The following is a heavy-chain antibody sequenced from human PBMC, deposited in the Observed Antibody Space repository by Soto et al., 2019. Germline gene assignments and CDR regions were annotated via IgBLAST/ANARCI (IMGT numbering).Heavy chain of an antibody. CDR3: ARVLNCSGGSCYSVFIGP. Sequence: PSETLSLTCTVSGGSISSYYWSWFRQPPGKGLEWIGYIYYSGSTNYNPSLKSRVTISVDTSKNQFSLKLSSVTAADTAVYYCARVLNCSGGSCYSVFIGPWGQGTLVTVSS. V-gene: IGHV4-59*01. D-gene: IGHD2-15*01. CDR2: IYYSGST. CDR1: GGSISSYY. J-gene: IGHJ5*02.